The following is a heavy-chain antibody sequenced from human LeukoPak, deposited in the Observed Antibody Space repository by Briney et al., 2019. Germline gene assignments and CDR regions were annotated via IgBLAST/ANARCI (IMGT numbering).Heavy chain of an antibody. J-gene: IGHJ6*03. CDR3: ANEVATIIGEYYYYYMDV. CDR2: MNHSGST. CDR1: GGSFSGNY. Sequence: SETLSLTCAVYGGSFSGNYWSWIRQPPGKGLEWIGEMNHSGSTNYNPSLKSRVTVSVDTSKNQFSLKLSSVTAADTAVYYCANEVATIIGEYYYYYMDVWGKGTTVTISS. D-gene: IGHD5-12*01. V-gene: IGHV4-34*01.